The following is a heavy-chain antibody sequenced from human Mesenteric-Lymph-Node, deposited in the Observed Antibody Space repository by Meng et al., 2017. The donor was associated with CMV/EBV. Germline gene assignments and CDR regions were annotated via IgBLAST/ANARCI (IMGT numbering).Heavy chain of an antibody. CDR1: GFTFSSYW. CDR2: IKQDGSEK. D-gene: IGHD5-24*01. CDR3: ARDRGDGYNLFDY. J-gene: IGHJ4*02. Sequence: GGSLRLSCAASGFTFSSYWMSWVRQASGKGLEWVANIKQDGSEKYYVDSVKGRFTISRDNAKNSLYLQMNSLRAEDTAVYYCARDRGDGYNLFDYWGQGTLVTVSS. V-gene: IGHV3-7*01.